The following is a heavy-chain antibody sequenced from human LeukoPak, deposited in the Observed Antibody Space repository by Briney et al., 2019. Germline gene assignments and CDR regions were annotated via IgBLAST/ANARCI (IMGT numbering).Heavy chain of an antibody. CDR1: GFTFSSYA. J-gene: IGHJ4*02. CDR3: AKSPSSSWYYFDY. Sequence: GGSLRLSCAASGFTFSSYAMSWVRQAPGKGLEWVSGIRGSGGSTYYADSVKGRFTISRDNSKNTLYLQMSSLRAEDTAVYYRAKSPSSSWYYFDYWGQGTLVTVSS. V-gene: IGHV3-23*01. CDR2: IRGSGGST. D-gene: IGHD6-13*01.